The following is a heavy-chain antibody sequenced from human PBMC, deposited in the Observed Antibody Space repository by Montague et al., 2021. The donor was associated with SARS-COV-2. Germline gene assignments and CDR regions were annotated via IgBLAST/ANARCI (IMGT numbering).Heavy chain of an antibody. CDR3: ARNEL. CDR2: IHQDGGAK. CDR1: GFTIRNYW. Sequence: YLRLSCAASGFTIRNYWMSWVRQAPGKGLEWVANIHQDGGAKDYVDSVKGRFTISRDNAKNRLYLEMNSLRVEDSAIYYCARNELWGQGTLATVSS. V-gene: IGHV3-7*01. J-gene: IGHJ4*02.